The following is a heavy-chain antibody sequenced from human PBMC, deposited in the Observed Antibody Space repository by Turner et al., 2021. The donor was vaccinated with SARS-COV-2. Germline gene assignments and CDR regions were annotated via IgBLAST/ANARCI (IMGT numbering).Heavy chain of an antibody. J-gene: IGHJ2*01. D-gene: IGHD2-2*01. Sequence: QVLLVQSGAEVKKPGASVKVSCKASGYTFTSYDINWVRQATGQGLEWMGWMNPDSGSTAYAQKFQGRVTITRNTSISTAYMELSSLRSEDTAVYYCARGGYCSSTSCSPYWYFDLWGRGTLVTVSS. V-gene: IGHV1-8*03. CDR2: MNPDSGST. CDR3: ARGGYCSSTSCSPYWYFDL. CDR1: GYTFTSYD.